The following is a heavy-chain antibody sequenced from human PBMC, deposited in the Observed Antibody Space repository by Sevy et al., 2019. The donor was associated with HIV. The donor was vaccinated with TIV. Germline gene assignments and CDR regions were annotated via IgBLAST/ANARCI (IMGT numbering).Heavy chain of an antibody. Sequence: GGSLRLSCAASGISFNNYGMHWVRRAPGKGLEWLAVISYDGTNQYYADSVKGRFTISSDDSKNTLYLQMNSLRVEDTAVYYCAQVGGSKWGQFEFYAMHVWGQGTTVTVSS. J-gene: IGHJ6*02. D-gene: IGHD1-26*01. CDR1: GISFNNYG. CDR3: AQVGGSKWGQFEFYAMHV. CDR2: ISYDGTNQ. V-gene: IGHV3-30*18.